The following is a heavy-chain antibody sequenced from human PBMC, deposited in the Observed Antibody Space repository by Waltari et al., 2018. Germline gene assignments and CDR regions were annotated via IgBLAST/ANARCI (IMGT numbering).Heavy chain of an antibody. CDR3: ARQTGSGKYYYFDH. Sequence: QVQLQESGPGLVKPSQTLSLICTVSGDSIRSDDYFWSWIRQPPGKGLEWIGYIFYSGATYYNPSLKSRLSMSIDTSKNQFSLRLTSVTAADTAVYYCARQTGSGKYYYFDHWGQGTLVTVSS. J-gene: IGHJ4*02. CDR2: IFYSGAT. V-gene: IGHV4-30-4*01. D-gene: IGHD3-10*01. CDR1: GDSIRSDDYF.